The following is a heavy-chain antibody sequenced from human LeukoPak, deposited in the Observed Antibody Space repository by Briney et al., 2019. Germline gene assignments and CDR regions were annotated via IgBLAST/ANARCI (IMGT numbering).Heavy chain of an antibody. V-gene: IGHV4-39*07. CDR1: GGSISSSSYY. J-gene: IGHJ4*02. CDR3: ARATYGNEFDY. D-gene: IGHD3-10*01. Sequence: SETLSLTCTVSGGSISSSSYYWGWIRQPPGKGLEWIGSIYYSGSTYYNPSLKSRVTISVDTSKNQFSLKLSSVTAADTAVYYCARATYGNEFDYWGQGTLVTVSS. CDR2: IYYSGST.